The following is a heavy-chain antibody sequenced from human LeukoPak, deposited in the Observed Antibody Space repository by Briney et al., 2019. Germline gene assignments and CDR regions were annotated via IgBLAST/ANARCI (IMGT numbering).Heavy chain of an antibody. CDR3: ARVISSSSSGRRGYFDY. CDR1: GFTFSSYA. V-gene: IGHV3-30*01. D-gene: IGHD6-6*01. J-gene: IGHJ4*02. Sequence: PGGSMRLSCAAYGFTFSSYAMHWVRQAPGKGLEWVAVISYDGSNKYYADSVKGRFTISRDNSKNTLYLQMNSLRAEDTAVYYCARVISSSSSGRRGYFDYWGQGTLVTVSS. CDR2: ISYDGSNK.